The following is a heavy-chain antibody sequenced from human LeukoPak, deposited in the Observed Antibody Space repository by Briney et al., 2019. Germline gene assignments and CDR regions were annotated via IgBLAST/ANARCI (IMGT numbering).Heavy chain of an antibody. CDR1: GFTFSSYS. Sequence: GGSLRLSCAASGFTFSSYSMNWVRQAPGKGLEWVANIKQDGSEKYYVDSVKGRFTISRDNAKNSLYLQMNSLRAEDTAVYYCAKVAAAFDYWGQGTLVTVSS. D-gene: IGHD2-15*01. CDR2: IKQDGSEK. J-gene: IGHJ4*02. V-gene: IGHV3-7*01. CDR3: AKVAAAFDY.